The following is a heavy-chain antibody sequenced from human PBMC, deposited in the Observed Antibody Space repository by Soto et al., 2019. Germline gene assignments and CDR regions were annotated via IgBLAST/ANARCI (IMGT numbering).Heavy chain of an antibody. CDR1: GLSFSSYG. V-gene: IGHV3-30*03. CDR3: ARDDEGGSYCDLGY. CDR2: ILHDGNNK. D-gene: IGHD3-10*01. J-gene: IGHJ4*02. Sequence: LRLSCADSGLSFSSYGMHWVRQAPGKGLEWVAMILHDGNNKYYADSVKGRFTISRDNSKSTLYLQVNSLRTEDTAVYYCARDDEGGSYCDLGYWGQGTLVTVS.